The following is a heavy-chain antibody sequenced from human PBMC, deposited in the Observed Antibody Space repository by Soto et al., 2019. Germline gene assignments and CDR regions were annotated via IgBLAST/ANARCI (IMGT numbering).Heavy chain of an antibody. CDR1: GYSFTTYW. D-gene: IGHD3-10*01. Sequence: PGESLKISCKGSGYSFTTYWIGWVRQMPGKGLEWMGIIYPGDSDTRYSPSFQGQVTISADKSISTAYLQWSSLKALDTAMYYCAGGGVRGVITRTRHSYGMDFWGQGITVTLSS. CDR2: IYPGDSDT. CDR3: AGGGVRGVITRTRHSYGMDF. J-gene: IGHJ6*02. V-gene: IGHV5-51*01.